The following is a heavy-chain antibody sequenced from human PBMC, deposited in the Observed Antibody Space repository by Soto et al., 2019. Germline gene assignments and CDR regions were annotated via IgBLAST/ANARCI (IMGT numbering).Heavy chain of an antibody. CDR1: GFTCSSYA. D-gene: IGHD3-22*01. Sequence: GGSLRISCAASGFTCSSYAMSWVLQAPGKGLEWVSAISGSGGSTYCADSVKGRFTISRDNSKNTLYLQMNSLRAEDTAVYYCAKDPSTYYYDSSGTPWGQGTLGTVSS. J-gene: IGHJ5*02. CDR3: AKDPSTYYYDSSGTP. V-gene: IGHV3-23*01. CDR2: ISGSGGST.